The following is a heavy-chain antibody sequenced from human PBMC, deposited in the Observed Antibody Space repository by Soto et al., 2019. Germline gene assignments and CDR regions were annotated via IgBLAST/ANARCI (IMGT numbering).Heavy chain of an antibody. D-gene: IGHD2-2*01. V-gene: IGHV3-23*01. CDR1: GFTFSSYA. Sequence: GGSLRLSCAASGFTFSSYAMSWVRQAPGKGLEWVSTFSGSGGTTYYADSVKGRFTISRDNSKNTLYLQMNSLRAEDTAVFYCAKDSSSVPAAFDYWGQGALVTVS. CDR2: FSGSGGTT. CDR3: AKDSSSVPAAFDY. J-gene: IGHJ4*02.